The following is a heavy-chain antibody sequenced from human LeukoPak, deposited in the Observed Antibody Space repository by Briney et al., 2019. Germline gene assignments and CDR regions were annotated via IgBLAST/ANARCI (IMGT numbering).Heavy chain of an antibody. CDR3: ARSPQWELPEIYYFDY. V-gene: IGHV1-69*05. J-gene: IGHJ4*02. D-gene: IGHD1-26*01. CDR2: IIPIFGTA. CDR1: GYTPTELS. Sequence: GASVKVSCKVSGYTPTELSMHWVRQAPGKGLEWMGGIIPIFGTANYAQKFQGRVTITTDESTSTAYMELSSLRSGDTAVYYCARSPQWELPEIYYFDYWGQGTLVTVSS.